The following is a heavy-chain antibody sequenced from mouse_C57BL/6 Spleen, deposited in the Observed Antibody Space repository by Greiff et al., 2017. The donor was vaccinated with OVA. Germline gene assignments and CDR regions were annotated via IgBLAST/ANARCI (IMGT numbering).Heavy chain of an antibody. CDR3: AREGGSSGAY. J-gene: IGHJ2*01. V-gene: IGHV1-52*01. D-gene: IGHD3-2*02. CDR2: IDPSDSGT. Sequence: QVQLQQPGAELVRPGSSVKLSCKASGYTFTSYWMHWVKQRPIQGLEWIGNIDPSDSGTNYNQKFKDKATLTVDKSSSTAYMQLSSLTSEDSAVYYCAREGGSSGAYWGQGTTLTVSS. CDR1: GYTFTSYW.